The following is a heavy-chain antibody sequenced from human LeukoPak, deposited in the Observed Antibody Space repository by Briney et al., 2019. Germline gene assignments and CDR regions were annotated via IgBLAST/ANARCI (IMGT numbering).Heavy chain of an antibody. CDR3: AKGTCISRRCYGNAFDI. Sequence: PGGSLRLSCTASGFIFNNYAMSWVRQAPGKGLEWVSTITNTGDRTNYADSVKGRFTISRDNSNNTLSLQMNSLRAEDTAIYYRAKGTCISRRCYGNAFDIWGQGTVVTVSS. CDR2: ITNTGDRT. CDR1: GFIFNNYA. J-gene: IGHJ3*02. V-gene: IGHV3-23*01. D-gene: IGHD2-15*01.